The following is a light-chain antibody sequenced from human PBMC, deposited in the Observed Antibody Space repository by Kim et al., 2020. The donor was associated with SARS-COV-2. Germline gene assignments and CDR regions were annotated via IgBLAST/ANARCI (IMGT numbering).Light chain of an antibody. CDR2: DVR. Sequence: GQSITISCTATNSDVGDFNYVSWYQQLPGKAPNLLTYDVRSRPSGVSSRFSASKSGNTASLTISGLQPEDEANYYCSSYTTTTTLVFGGGTQLTVL. CDR3: SSYTTTTTLV. V-gene: IGLV2-14*03. J-gene: IGLJ3*02. CDR1: NSDVGDFNY.